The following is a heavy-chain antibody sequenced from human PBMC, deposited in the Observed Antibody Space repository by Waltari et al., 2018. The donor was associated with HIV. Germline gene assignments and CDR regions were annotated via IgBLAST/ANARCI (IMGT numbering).Heavy chain of an antibody. V-gene: IGHV4-59*01. D-gene: IGHD3-16*01. J-gene: IGHJ6*02. CDR2: IYYSGST. CDR1: GGSISSYY. CDR3: ARGPPRGLYYYYGMDV. Sequence: QVQLQESGPGLVKPSETLSLTCTVSGGSISSYYWSWIRPPPGKGLEWIGYIYYSGSTNYNPSLKSRVTISVDTSKNQFSLKLSSVTAADTAVYYCARGPPRGLYYYYGMDVWGQGTTVTVSS.